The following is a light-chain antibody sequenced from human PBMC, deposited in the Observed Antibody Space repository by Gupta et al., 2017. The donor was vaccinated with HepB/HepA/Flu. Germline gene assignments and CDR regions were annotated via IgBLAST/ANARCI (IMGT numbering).Light chain of an antibody. J-gene: IGLJ1*01. CDR2: DNN. Sequence: VLTQLLSVSAAPGQKVPLSCIGSSSNIGNNYVSWYQQLPGTAPELLIYDNNKRPSGIPDRFSGSKSGASATLDIAGLQTGDEADYYCRTGDNSRSSFVFGTGTKVTVL. V-gene: IGLV1-51*01. CDR1: SSNIGNNY. CDR3: RTGDNSRSSFV.